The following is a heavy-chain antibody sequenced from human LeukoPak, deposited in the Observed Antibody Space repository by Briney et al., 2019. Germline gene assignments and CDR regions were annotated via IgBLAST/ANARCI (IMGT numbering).Heavy chain of an antibody. CDR1: GFTSGDYV. V-gene: IGHV3-49*04. CDR3: TRDYGGFDF. J-gene: IGHJ4*02. Sequence: GGSLRLSCTASGFTSGDYVMSWVRQAPGKGREWVGFIRSKVYGGTTEYAASVKGRFIISRDDSKSIAYLQMNSLKTEDTAVCYCTRDYGGFDFWGQGTVVTVSS. D-gene: IGHD4-23*01. CDR2: IRSKVYGGTT.